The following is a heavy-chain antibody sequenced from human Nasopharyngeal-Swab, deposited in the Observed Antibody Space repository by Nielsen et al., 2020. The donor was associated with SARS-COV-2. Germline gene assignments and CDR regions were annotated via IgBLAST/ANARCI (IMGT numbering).Heavy chain of an antibody. CDR1: GFTFSSYG. CDR3: ARDGYSYGWAESPGFDY. Sequence: GESLKISCAASGFTFSSYGMHWVRQAPGKGPEWVAVIWYDGSNKYYADSVKGRFTISRDNSKNTLYLQMNSLRAEDTAVYYCARDGYSYGWAESPGFDYWGQGTLVTVSS. V-gene: IGHV3-33*01. CDR2: IWYDGSNK. D-gene: IGHD5-18*01. J-gene: IGHJ4*02.